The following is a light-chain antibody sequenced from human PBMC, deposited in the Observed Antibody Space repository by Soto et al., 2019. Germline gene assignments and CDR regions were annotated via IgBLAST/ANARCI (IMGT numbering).Light chain of an antibody. CDR3: AAWDDILNGYV. CDR1: SSNIESNT. J-gene: IGLJ1*01. Sequence: SVLTQPHSASGTPGQRATISCSGSSSNIESNTVTWYQQLPGTAPKLVIYSNYDRPSGVPDRFSGSTSGTSASLVIRGLQSEDEADYYCAAWDDILNGYVFGGGTKVTVL. CDR2: SNY. V-gene: IGLV1-44*01.